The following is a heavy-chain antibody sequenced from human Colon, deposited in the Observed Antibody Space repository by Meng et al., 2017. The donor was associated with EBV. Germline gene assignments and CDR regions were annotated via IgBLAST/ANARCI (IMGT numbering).Heavy chain of an antibody. Sequence: VVLTESGAGLGRPSGTLSFTWAVSGTSIRTSNWWSWIRQSPGEGLEWIGAIYHNGQTNYNPSLKSRVSMSVDESKNEFSLNLKSVTAADTAVYYCARDGGVTHIPWGQGVLVTVSS. J-gene: IGHJ5*02. CDR3: ARDGGVTHIP. CDR2: IYHNGQT. CDR1: GTSIRTSNW. D-gene: IGHD2-8*02. V-gene: IGHV4-4*02.